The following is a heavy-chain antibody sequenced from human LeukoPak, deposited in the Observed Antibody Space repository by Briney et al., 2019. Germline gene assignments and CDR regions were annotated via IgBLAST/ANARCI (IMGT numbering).Heavy chain of an antibody. CDR3: ARAGGSGSYYKGVYFDY. J-gene: IGHJ4*02. Sequence: GGSLRLSCAASGFTFSSYSMNWGGQAAGKGREGGSYISGSSSTIYDAASVKGRFTISRDNAKNSPCLQMNSLRDEDTAVYYCARAGGSGSYYKGVYFDYWGQGPLVTVSS. D-gene: IGHD3-10*01. V-gene: IGHV3-48*02. CDR2: ISGSSSTI. CDR1: GFTFSSYS.